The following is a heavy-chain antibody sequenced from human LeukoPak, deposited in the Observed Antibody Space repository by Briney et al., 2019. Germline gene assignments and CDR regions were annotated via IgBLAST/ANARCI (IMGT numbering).Heavy chain of an antibody. Sequence: SETLSLTCTVSGGSVSSGSYYWSWIRQPPGKGLEWIGYIYYSGSTNYNPSLKSRVTISVDTTKKQFSLKLSSVTAADTAVYYCARLEAVGLNDAFDIWGQGTKVTVSS. CDR2: IYYSGST. V-gene: IGHV4-61*01. CDR1: GGSVSSGSYY. CDR3: ARLEAVGLNDAFDI. J-gene: IGHJ3*02. D-gene: IGHD5-24*01.